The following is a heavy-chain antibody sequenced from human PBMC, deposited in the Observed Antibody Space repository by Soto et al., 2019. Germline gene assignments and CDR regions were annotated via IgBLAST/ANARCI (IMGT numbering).Heavy chain of an antibody. J-gene: IGHJ5*02. CDR2: ISYSGNT. Sequence: QVQLQESGPGLVKPSQTLSLTCTVSGVSITSGYYYWAWFRQQPGRGLEWIGYISYSGNTWYNPSLESRLTISRHTSKNQFYLNLSSMTAADTAVYYCVRDGGRQQMVRRGWYDPWGQGILVTVSS. CDR3: VRDGGRQQMVRRGWYDP. V-gene: IGHV4-31*03. CDR1: GVSITSGYYY. D-gene: IGHD6-13*01.